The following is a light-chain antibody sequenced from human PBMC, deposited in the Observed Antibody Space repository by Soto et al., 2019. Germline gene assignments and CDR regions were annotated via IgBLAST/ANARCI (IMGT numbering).Light chain of an antibody. CDR1: QSVNSW. V-gene: IGKV1-5*01. CDR2: DAS. J-gene: IGKJ4*01. Sequence: DIQMTQSPSTLSAFVGDRVTITCRASQSVNSWLAWYQQRPGKAPKLLIYDASTLESVVPSRFSGSGSGTEFTLTSSSLQPDDFATYYCHQYNSYHTFGGGTKVDIK. CDR3: HQYNSYHT.